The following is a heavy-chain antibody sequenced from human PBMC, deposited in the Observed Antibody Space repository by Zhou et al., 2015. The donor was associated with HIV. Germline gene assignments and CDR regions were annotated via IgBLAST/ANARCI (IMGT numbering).Heavy chain of an antibody. CDR2: VSYNDMNT. CDR3: IRAADQAFDS. Sequence: QVQLVQSGAEVLEPGDSVKISCRAGGFIVDALYIHWVRQAPSRGLEWVGMVSYNDMNTNYGPKYRGRVTSTRDTSTGTLYMQLSRLTSADTGIYYCIRAADQAFDSWGQGTLISV. V-gene: IGHV1-46*02. J-gene: IGHJ5*01. CDR1: GFIVDALY.